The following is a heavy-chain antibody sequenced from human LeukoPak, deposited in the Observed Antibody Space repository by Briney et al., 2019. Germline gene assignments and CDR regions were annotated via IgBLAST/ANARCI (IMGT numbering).Heavy chain of an antibody. CDR3: ARLRRLRDGYNAFDI. V-gene: IGHV4-4*08. Sequence: SETLSLTCTVSGGSFSTYYWSWIRQPPGKRLEWIGYIYTTGSTNYNPSLESRVTISVDTSKKQFSLKLRSVTAAGTAVYYCARLRRLRDGYNAFDIWGQGRMVTVSS. CDR2: IYTTGST. D-gene: IGHD5-24*01. J-gene: IGHJ3*02. CDR1: GGSFSTYY.